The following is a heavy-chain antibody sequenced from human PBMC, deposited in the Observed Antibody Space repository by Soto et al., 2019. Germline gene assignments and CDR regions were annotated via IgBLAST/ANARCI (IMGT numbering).Heavy chain of an antibody. CDR3: ARDIGFDYVN. Sequence: PGGSLRLSCAVSGVNVRSYWMCWVRQAQGKGLEWVASIKEDGSVIYYLQSVRGRFAISRDSAGNALQLAMNYLSDEDTATYFCARDIGFDYVNWGQGTLVTVSS. CDR1: GVNVRSYW. D-gene: IGHD3-16*01. J-gene: IGHJ4*02. V-gene: IGHV3-7*01. CDR2: IKEDGSVI.